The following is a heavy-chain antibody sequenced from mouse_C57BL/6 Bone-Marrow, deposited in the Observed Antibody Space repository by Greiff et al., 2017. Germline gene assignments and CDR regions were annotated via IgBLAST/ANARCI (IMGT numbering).Heavy chain of an antibody. CDR3: ASVVATRAWFAY. J-gene: IGHJ3*01. V-gene: IGHV1-9*01. CDR2: ILPGSGST. D-gene: IGHD1-1*01. Sequence: VQRVESGAELMKPGASVKLSCKATGYTFTGYWLAWVKQRPGHGLEWIGEILPGSGSTNYNEKFKGKATFTADTSSNTAYMQLSSLTTEDSAIXYCASVVATRAWFAYWGQGTLVTVSA. CDR1: GYTFTGYW.